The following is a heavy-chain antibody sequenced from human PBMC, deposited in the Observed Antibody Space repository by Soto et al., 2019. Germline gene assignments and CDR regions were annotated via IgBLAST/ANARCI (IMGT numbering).Heavy chain of an antibody. Sequence: ASVKVSCKASGYTFTGYYMHWVRQAPGQGLEWMGWINPNSGGTNYAQRLQGRVTMTTDTSTSTAYMELRSLRSDDTAVYYCARDRVFRGPGYFDYWGQGTLVTVSS. V-gene: IGHV1-2*02. CDR3: ARDRVFRGPGYFDY. CDR1: GYTFTGYY. CDR2: INPNSGGT. D-gene: IGHD3-10*01. J-gene: IGHJ4*02.